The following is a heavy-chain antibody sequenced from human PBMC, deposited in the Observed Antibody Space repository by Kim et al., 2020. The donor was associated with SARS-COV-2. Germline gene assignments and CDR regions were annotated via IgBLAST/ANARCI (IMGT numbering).Heavy chain of an antibody. CDR2: IYHSGST. J-gene: IGHJ5*02. Sequence: SETLSLTCAVSGGSISSSNWWSWVRQPPGKGLEWIGEIYHSGSTNYNPSLKSRVTISVDKSKNQFSLKLSSVTAADTAVYYCARKNSSGWYDVWFDPWGQGTLVTVSS. CDR3: ARKNSSGWYDVWFDP. V-gene: IGHV4-4*02. D-gene: IGHD6-19*01. CDR1: GGSISSSNW.